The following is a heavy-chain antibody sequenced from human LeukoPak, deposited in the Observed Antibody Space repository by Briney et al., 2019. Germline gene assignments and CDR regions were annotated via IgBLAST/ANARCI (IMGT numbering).Heavy chain of an antibody. D-gene: IGHD3-10*01. CDR2: ISSSSSYI. J-gene: IGHJ4*02. Sequence: GGSLRLSCTTSGFTFGDHAMSWVRQAPGKGLEWVSSISSSSSYIYYADSVKGRFTISRDNAKNSLYLQMNSLRAEDTAVYYCARADGSGSYFYFDYWGQGTLVTVSS. CDR1: GFTFGDHA. CDR3: ARADGSGSYFYFDY. V-gene: IGHV3-21*01.